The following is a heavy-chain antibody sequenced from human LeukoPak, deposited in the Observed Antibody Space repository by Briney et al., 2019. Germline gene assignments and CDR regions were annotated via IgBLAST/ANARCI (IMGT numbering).Heavy chain of an antibody. CDR1: GGSISSSSYY. CDR2: IYYSGST. J-gene: IGHJ6*03. V-gene: IGHV4-39*01. Sequence: SETLSLTCTVSGGSISSSSYYWGWIRQPPGKGLEWIGSIYYSGSTYYNPSLKSRVTISVDTSKNQFSLKLSSVTAADTAVYYCARRLWFGAYYYMDVWGKGTTVTISS. D-gene: IGHD3-10*01. CDR3: ARRLWFGAYYYMDV.